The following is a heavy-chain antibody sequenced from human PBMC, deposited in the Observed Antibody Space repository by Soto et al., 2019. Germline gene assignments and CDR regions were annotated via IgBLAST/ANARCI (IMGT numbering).Heavy chain of an antibody. D-gene: IGHD2-15*01. CDR1: GFSISNFW. V-gene: IGHV3-74*01. CDR3: ARGCSWGMDX. J-gene: IGHJ6*02. CDR2: INSDGSTT. Sequence: GGSLRLSFVASGFSISNFWIHWVRQAPGKGLVWVSRINSDGSTTDYAESVKVRFTISRENAKNTLYLKMNSLRAEDTAVYYCARGCSWGMDXWGQGTPVTVS.